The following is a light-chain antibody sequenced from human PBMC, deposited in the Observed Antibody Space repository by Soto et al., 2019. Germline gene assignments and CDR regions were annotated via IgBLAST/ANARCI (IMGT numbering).Light chain of an antibody. V-gene: IGKV3-20*01. J-gene: IGKJ5*01. CDR2: GVY. Sequence: IVLTQSPATLSLSPGETATLSCKASEPIKTFYFGWYQHKPGQPPRLLINGVYTRATGITDRFSGSGSGTDFTRTISSREPEDVAIYYCHLYGTSPITLGQGTRLENK. CDR3: HLYGTSPIT. CDR1: EPIKTFY.